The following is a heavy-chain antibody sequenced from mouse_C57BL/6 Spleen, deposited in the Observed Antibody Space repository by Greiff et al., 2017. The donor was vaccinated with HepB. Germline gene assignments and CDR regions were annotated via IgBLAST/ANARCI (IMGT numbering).Heavy chain of an antibody. J-gene: IGHJ2*01. CDR2: IHPNSGST. CDR1: GYTFTSYW. D-gene: IGHD1-1*01. CDR3: ITTVVATGDY. V-gene: IGHV1-64*01. Sequence: VQLQQPGAELVKPGASVKLSCKASGYTFTSYWMHWVKQRPGQGLEWIGMIHPNSGSTNYNEKFKSKATLTVDKSSSTAYMQLSSLTSEDSAVYYCITTVVATGDYWGQGTTLTVSS.